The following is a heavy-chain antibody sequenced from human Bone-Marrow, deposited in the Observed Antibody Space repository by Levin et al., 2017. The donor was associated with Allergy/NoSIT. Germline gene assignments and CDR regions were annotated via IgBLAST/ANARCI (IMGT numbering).Heavy chain of an antibody. D-gene: IGHD3-16*01. Sequence: HPGGSLRLSCAASGFTVSNNYMSWVRQAPGKGLEGVSVIYSGGRTNYADSVKGRFTISRDNSKNTLYLQMNSLRAEDTAVYYCATSPSLGYWGQGTLVTVSS. V-gene: IGHV3-53*01. J-gene: IGHJ4*02. CDR2: IYSGGRT. CDR3: ATSPSLGY. CDR1: GFTVSNNY.